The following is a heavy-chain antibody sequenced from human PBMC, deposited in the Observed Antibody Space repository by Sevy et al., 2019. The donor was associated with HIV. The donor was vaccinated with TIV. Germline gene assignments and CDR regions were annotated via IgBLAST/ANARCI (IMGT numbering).Heavy chain of an antibody. CDR3: ASAFIVEYDAFDI. Sequence: GGSLRLSCAASGFTFSSYSMNWVRQAPGKGLEWVSYISSSSSTIYYADSVKGRFTISRDNAKNSLYLQMNSLRDEDTAVYYCASAFIVEYDAFDIWGQGTMVTVSS. J-gene: IGHJ3*02. V-gene: IGHV3-48*02. D-gene: IGHD3-22*01. CDR1: GFTFSSYS. CDR2: ISSSSSTI.